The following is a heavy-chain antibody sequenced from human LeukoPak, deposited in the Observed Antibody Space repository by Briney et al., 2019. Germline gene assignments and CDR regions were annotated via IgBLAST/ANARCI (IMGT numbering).Heavy chain of an antibody. CDR2: IYNTGST. V-gene: IGHV4-4*07. Sequence: PSETLSLTCTVSGGSVTSYYWNWIRQPAGKGLEWVGRIYNTGSTWYNPSLKSRVSMSIDTSKNQFSLKLHSVTAADAAVYYCARDIGNYYDYIYHYYYDYWGQGSLVTVSS. CDR3: ARDIGNYYDYIYHYYYDY. D-gene: IGHD3-22*01. J-gene: IGHJ4*02. CDR1: GGSVTSYY.